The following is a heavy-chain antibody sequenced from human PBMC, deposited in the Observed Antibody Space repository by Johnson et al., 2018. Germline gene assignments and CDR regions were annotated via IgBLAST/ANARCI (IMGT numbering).Heavy chain of an antibody. V-gene: IGHV1-69*01. CDR2: IIPIFGTA. J-gene: IGHJ3*02. D-gene: IGHD2-15*01. CDR1: GGTFSSYA. Sequence: VQLVESGAEVKKPGSSVKVSCKASGGTFSSYAISWVRQAPGQGLEWMGGIIPIFGTANYAQKLQGRVTITADESTSTAYMQLSSLRSEDTAVYNCARESRFTHFCRNGQDDAFDIWGQGKMVTVSS. CDR3: ARESRFTHFCRNGQDDAFDI.